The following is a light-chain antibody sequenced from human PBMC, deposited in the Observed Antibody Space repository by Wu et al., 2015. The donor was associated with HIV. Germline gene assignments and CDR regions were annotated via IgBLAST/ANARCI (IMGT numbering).Light chain of an antibody. V-gene: IGKV1-5*03. CDR2: KAS. Sequence: GDSVTITCRASQSISTWLAWYQQKPGKAPSLLIYKASTLTSAVPSRFSGSGSGSDFTLNISSLQPDDFATYYCQQYDSFPLTFGGGTKVEIK. CDR1: QSISTW. J-gene: IGKJ4*01. CDR3: QQYDSFPLT.